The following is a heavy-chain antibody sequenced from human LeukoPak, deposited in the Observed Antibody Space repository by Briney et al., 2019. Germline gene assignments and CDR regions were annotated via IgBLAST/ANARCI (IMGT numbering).Heavy chain of an antibody. J-gene: IGHJ4*02. V-gene: IGHV4-39*01. D-gene: IGHD6-13*01. Sequence: PSETLSLTCTVSGGSISSSSYYWGWIRQPPGTGLEWIGSIYYSGSTYYNPSLKSRVTISVDTSKSQFSLKLSSVTAADTAVYYCARLGDSSSSWAYFDYWGQGTLVTVSS. CDR3: ARLGDSSSSWAYFDY. CDR2: IYYSGST. CDR1: GGSISSSSYY.